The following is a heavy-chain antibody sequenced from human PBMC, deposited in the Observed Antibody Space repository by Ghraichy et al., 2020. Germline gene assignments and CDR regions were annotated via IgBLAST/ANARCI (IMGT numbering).Heavy chain of an antibody. J-gene: IGHJ6*02. D-gene: IGHD5-18*01. CDR3: ASVDTAMVTGSTSEKDYYYGMDV. Sequence: SVKVSCKASGGTFSSYAISWVRQAPGQGLEWMGRIIPILGIANYAQKFQGRVTITADKSTSTAYMELSSLRSEDTAVYYCASVDTAMVTGSTSEKDYYYGMDVWGQGTTVTVSS. CDR1: GGTFSSYA. V-gene: IGHV1-69*04. CDR2: IIPILGIA.